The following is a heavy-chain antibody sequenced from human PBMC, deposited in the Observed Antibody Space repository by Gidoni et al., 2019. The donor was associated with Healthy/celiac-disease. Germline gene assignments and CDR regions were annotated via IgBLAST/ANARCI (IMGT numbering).Heavy chain of an antibody. D-gene: IGHD3-3*01. V-gene: IGHV3-15*01. Sequence: EVQLVESGGGLVKPGGSLRLSCAASGFPFSHAWMSWVRQAPGKGLEWVSRIKSKTDGGTKDYAAPVKGRFTISRDDSKNTLYLQMNSLKTEDTAVYYCTTVRTYYDFWSGYYNYWGQGTLVTVSS. CDR3: TTVRTYYDFWSGYYNY. CDR1: GFPFSHAW. CDR2: IKSKTDGGTK. J-gene: IGHJ4*02.